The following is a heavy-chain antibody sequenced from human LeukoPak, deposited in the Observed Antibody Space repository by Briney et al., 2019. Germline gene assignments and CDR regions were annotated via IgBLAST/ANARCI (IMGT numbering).Heavy chain of an antibody. CDR1: GFTFSSYS. D-gene: IGHD6-6*01. J-gene: IGHJ3*02. Sequence: AGGSLRLSCAASGFTFSSYSMNWVRQAPGKGLEWVSSISSGSTYMYYADSVKGRFTISRDNAQNSMYLQTNSLRAEDTAVYYCGRVGGRSKAAKGDAFDIWGQGTMVTVSS. CDR3: GRVGGRSKAAKGDAFDI. V-gene: IGHV3-21*01. CDR2: ISSGSTYM.